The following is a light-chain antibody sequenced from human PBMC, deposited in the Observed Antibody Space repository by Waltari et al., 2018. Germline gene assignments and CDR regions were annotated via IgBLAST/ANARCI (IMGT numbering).Light chain of an antibody. CDR2: DDS. V-gene: IGLV3-21*03. CDR1: HSGRKS. Sequence: SYVLTQPPSLSVAPGKTARITCRGSHSGRKSGHRYQQTPGQAPVLVDYDDSDRPSGIPERFSGSNSGNTATLTISRVEAGDEADYYCQVWDSSSDHYVFGTGTKVTVL. CDR3: QVWDSSSDHYV. J-gene: IGLJ1*01.